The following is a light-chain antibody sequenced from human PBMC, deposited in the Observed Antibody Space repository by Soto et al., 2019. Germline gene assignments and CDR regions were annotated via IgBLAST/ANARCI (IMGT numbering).Light chain of an antibody. CDR2: EAY. J-gene: IGKJ1*01. CDR3: QQYGGAPWT. CDR1: QSVPSNY. Sequence: EIVLTQSPDTLALSSGRRATLSCMASQSVPSNYLAWYLQKPGQAPKVLIYEAYTRAAGIPDRFSGSGSGTDFTLTIRRLEPEDFAVFYCQQYGGAPWTFGQGTKVDIK. V-gene: IGKV3-20*01.